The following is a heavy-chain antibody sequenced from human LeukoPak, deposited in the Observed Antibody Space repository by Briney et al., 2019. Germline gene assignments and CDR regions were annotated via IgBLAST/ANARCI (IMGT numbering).Heavy chain of an antibody. V-gene: IGHV1-18*01. D-gene: IGHD5-18*01. Sequence: GASVKVSCKTSGYTFPNYGINWVRQAPGQGLEWMGWISPYNDNTNYAQNLQARVTMTTDTLTSTAYMELRSLRSDDTAVYYCARVAEYSSGYIGAFDIWGRGTRVTVSS. CDR3: ARVAEYSSGYIGAFDI. J-gene: IGHJ3*02. CDR1: GYTFPNYG. CDR2: ISPYNDNT.